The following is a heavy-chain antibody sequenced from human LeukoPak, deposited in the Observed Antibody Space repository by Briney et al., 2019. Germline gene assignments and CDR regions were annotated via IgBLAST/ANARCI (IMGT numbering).Heavy chain of an antibody. CDR3: TRDVIVVPAAIHYGMDV. V-gene: IGHV4-34*01. CDR1: GGSFSDYF. J-gene: IGHJ6*02. CDR2: INHSGRT. Sequence: SETLSLTCAVYGGSFSDYFWGWIRQPPGKGLEWIGEINHSGRTYYNPSLKSRVTISVDTSKDQLSLNLSPVTAADTAVYYCTRDVIVVPAAIHYGMDVWGQGTTVTVSS. D-gene: IGHD2-2*01.